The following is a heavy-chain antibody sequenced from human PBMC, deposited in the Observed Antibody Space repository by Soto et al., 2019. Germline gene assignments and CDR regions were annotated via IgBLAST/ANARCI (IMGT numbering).Heavy chain of an antibody. D-gene: IGHD4-17*01. CDR2: ISGSGGST. CDR1: GFTFSSYA. Sequence: EVQLLESGGGLVQPGGSLRLSCAASGFTFSSYAMSWVRQAPGKGLEWVSAISGSGGSTYYADSVKGRFTISRDNSKNSPYLQMNSLRAEDTAVYYCAKDRLRGRLGWSIGCCGMDVWGQGTTVTVSS. CDR3: AKDRLRGRLGWSIGCCGMDV. V-gene: IGHV3-23*01. J-gene: IGHJ6*02.